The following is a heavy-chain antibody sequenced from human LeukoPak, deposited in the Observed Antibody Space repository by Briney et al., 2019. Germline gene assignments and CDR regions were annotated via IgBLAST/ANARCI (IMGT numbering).Heavy chain of an antibody. CDR1: GGSISSYY. V-gene: IGHV4-4*07. Sequence: PSETLSLTCTVSGGSISSYYWSWIRQPAGKGLEWIGRIYTTGSTNYNPSLKSRVTMSVDTSKNQFSLKLISVTAADTAAYYCAREDYHTSEIDYWGQGTLVTVSS. D-gene: IGHD3-22*01. J-gene: IGHJ4*02. CDR3: AREDYHTSEIDY. CDR2: IYTTGST.